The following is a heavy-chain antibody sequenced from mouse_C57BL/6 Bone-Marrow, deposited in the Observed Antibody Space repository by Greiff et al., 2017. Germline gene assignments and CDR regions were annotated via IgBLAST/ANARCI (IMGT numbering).Heavy chain of an antibody. CDR1: GYTFTDYY. CDR3: ARSTVVAPYY. CDR2: INPNNGGT. D-gene: IGHD1-1*01. J-gene: IGHJ2*01. V-gene: IGHV1-26*01. Sequence: EVKLQQSGPELVKPGASVKISCKASGYTFTDYYMNWVKQSHGKSLEWIGDINPNNGGTSYNQKFKGKATLTVDKSSSTAYMELRSLTSEDSAVYYCARSTVVAPYYWGQGTTLTVSS.